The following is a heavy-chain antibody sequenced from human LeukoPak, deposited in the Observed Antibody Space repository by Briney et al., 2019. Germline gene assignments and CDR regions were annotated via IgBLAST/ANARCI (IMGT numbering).Heavy chain of an antibody. J-gene: IGHJ4*02. CDR2: ISGSGGST. CDR1: GFTFSSYA. CDR3: AKERAYYYDSSGYYSHGFDY. Sequence: GGSLRLSCAASGFTFSSYAMSWVRQAPGKGLEWVSAISGSGGSTYYADSVKGRFTISRDNSKNTLYLQMNSLSAEDTAVYYCAKERAYYYDSSGYYSHGFDYWGQGTLVTVSS. V-gene: IGHV3-23*01. D-gene: IGHD3-22*01.